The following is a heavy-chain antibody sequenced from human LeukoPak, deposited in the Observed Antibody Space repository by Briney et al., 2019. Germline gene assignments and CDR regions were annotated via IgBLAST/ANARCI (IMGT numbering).Heavy chain of an antibody. CDR2: ISYDGSNE. CDR3: ARDRRYDILTGFSNLFDY. Sequence: GGSLRLSCAASRFTFSSYSMHWVRQAPGKGLEWVAVISYDGSNEYYADSVKGRFTISRDNSKNTVYLQMNSLRGEDTAVYYCARDRRYDILTGFSNLFDYWGQGTLVTVAS. CDR1: RFTFSSYS. D-gene: IGHD3-9*01. V-gene: IGHV3-30-3*01. J-gene: IGHJ4*02.